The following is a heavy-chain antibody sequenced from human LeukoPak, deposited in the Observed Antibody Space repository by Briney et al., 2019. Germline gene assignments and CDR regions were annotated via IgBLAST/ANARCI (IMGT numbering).Heavy chain of an antibody. CDR1: GGAISSSSYY. J-gene: IGHJ4*02. CDR3: ARGGVATIPDY. D-gene: IGHD5-12*01. V-gene: IGHV4-39*01. Sequence: SETLSLTCTVSGGAISSSSYYWGWIRQPPGKGLEWIGSIYYSGSTYYNPSLKSRVTMSVDTSKNQFSLKLSSVTAADTAVYYCARGGVATIPDYWGQGTLVTVSS. CDR2: IYYSGST.